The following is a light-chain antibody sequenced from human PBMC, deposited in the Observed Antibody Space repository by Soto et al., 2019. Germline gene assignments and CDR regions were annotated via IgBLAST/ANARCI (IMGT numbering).Light chain of an antibody. Sequence: EIVLTQSPTTLSLSPGERATLSCRASQSINSHLAWYQQKPGQAPRLLMYDASNRATDIPARFSGSGSGTDFTLTISSLDPGDFAVYYCQQGRKRPLTFGGGTKVEIK. CDR3: QQGRKRPLT. J-gene: IGKJ4*01. CDR1: QSINSH. V-gene: IGKV3-11*01. CDR2: DAS.